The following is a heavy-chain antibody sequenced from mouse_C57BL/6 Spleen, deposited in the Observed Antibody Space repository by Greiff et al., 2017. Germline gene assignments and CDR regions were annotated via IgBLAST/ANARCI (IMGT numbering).Heavy chain of an antibody. J-gene: IGHJ2*01. Sequence: VPLQQSGPELVKPGASVKISCKASGYTFTDYYMNWVKQSPGKSLEWIGDINPNNGGTSYNQKFKGKATLTVDKSSSTADMEHRSLTSEDSAVYYCARGYDGQYCFDYWGQGTTLTVSA. CDR1: GYTFTDYY. CDR3: ARGYDGQYCFDY. CDR2: INPNNGGT. D-gene: IGHD2-3*01. V-gene: IGHV1-26*01.